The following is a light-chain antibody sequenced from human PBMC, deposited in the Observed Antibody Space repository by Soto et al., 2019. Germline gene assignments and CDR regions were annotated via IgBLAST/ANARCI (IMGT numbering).Light chain of an antibody. CDR3: HQYGCSPIT. CDR2: DVS. CDR1: QSICSTY. Sequence: EIVLTQSPGTLSLSPGERATLSCRASQSICSTYLAWYQQMPGQAPRLLIYDVSTRATGIPDRLSGSGSGTDFTLTITRLEPEDFAVYYCHQYGCSPITFGQGTRLEIK. V-gene: IGKV3-20*01. J-gene: IGKJ5*01.